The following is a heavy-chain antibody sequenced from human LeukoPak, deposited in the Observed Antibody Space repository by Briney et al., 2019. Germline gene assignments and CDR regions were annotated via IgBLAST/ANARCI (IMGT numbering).Heavy chain of an antibody. J-gene: IGHJ4*02. V-gene: IGHV3-30*18. CDR2: ISYDGNSR. Sequence: PGGSLRLSCAASGFTFRNYVIHWVRQPPGKGLEWVAVISYDGNSRNYADSVKGRFTISRDNSKNTLYLQMNSLRPEDTAVYYCAKDRGGNTYYPFLSYFFNYWGQGTLVTVSS. CDR1: GFTFRNYV. CDR3: AKDRGGNTYYPFLSYFFNY. D-gene: IGHD4-23*01.